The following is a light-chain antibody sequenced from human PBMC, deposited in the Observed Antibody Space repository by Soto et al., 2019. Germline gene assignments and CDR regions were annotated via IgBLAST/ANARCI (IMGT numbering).Light chain of an antibody. CDR1: QSVSRS. CDR3: QQYDNWPLS. CDR2: GAS. Sequence: EIVMTQSPATLSVSPGEGATLSCRASQSVSRSLAWYQQKPGQAPRLLIFGASTRATGIPARFSGSGSGTEVTLTIGSLESEDFAVYYCQQYDNWPLSFGGGTKVVIK. V-gene: IGKV3-15*01. J-gene: IGKJ4*01.